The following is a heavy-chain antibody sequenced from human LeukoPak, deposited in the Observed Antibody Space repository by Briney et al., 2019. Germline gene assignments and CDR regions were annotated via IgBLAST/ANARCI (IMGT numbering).Heavy chain of an antibody. V-gene: IGHV4-59*08. CDR2: IYYSGST. CDR1: GGSISSYY. J-gene: IGHJ4*02. CDR3: ARQADYGDYYVDY. Sequence: SETLSLTCTVSGGSISSYYWSWLRQPPGKGLEWIGYIYYSGSTNYNPSLKSRVTISVDTSKNQLSLKLSSVTAADTAVYYCARQADYGDYYVDYWGQGTLVTVSS. D-gene: IGHD4-17*01.